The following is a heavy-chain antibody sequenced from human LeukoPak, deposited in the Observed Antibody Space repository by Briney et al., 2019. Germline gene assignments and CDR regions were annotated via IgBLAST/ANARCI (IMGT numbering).Heavy chain of an antibody. CDR2: ISTYNGKT. Sequence: ASVKVSCKASGYTFTSYGICWVGQAPGQGLEWMGWISTYNGKTNYAQKIQGRVTMTTDTSTSTAYMELRSLRSDDTAVYYCARDLPYSSSWESIDYWGQGTLVTVSS. V-gene: IGHV1-18*01. CDR1: GYTFTSYG. CDR3: ARDLPYSSSWESIDY. J-gene: IGHJ4*02. D-gene: IGHD6-13*01.